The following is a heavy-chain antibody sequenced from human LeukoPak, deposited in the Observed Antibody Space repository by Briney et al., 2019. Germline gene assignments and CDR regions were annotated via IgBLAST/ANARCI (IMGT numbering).Heavy chain of an antibody. CDR3: ARDGGTVVTNWFDP. CDR1: GFTFSSYA. J-gene: IGHJ5*02. CDR2: ISYDGSNK. D-gene: IGHD3-22*01. V-gene: IGHV3-30*04. Sequence: GGSLRLSCAASGFTFSSYAMHWVRQAPGKGLEWVAVISYDGSNKYYADSMKGRFTISRDNSKNTLYLQMNSLRAEDTAVYYCARDGGTVVTNWFDPWGQGTLVTVSS.